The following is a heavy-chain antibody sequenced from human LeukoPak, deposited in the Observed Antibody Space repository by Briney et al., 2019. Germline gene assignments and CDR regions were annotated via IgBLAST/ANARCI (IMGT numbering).Heavy chain of an antibody. D-gene: IGHD3-10*01. Sequence: GASVKVSCKASGYTFTSYDINWVRQAPGQGLEWMGWMNPNSGNTDNAQKLQGRVSMTRNTSISTAYMELNNLRSEDTAVYFCARVSYWSGDPNFDYWGQGTLVTLSS. V-gene: IGHV1-8*01. J-gene: IGHJ4*02. CDR1: GYTFTSYD. CDR3: ARVSYWSGDPNFDY. CDR2: MNPNSGNT.